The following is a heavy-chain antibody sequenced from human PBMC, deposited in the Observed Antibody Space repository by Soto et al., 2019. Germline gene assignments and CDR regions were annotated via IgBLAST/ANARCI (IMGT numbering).Heavy chain of an antibody. CDR2: INPNSGGT. CDR3: ARGDDYGDLNFDY. D-gene: IGHD4-17*01. V-gene: IGHV1-2*04. J-gene: IGHJ4*02. CDR1: GYTFTGYY. Sequence: ASVKVSCKASGYTFTGYYMHWVRQAPGQGLEWMGWINPNSGGTNYAQKFQGWVTMTRDTSISTAYMELSRLRSDDTAVYYCARGDDYGDLNFDYWGQGTLVTVSS.